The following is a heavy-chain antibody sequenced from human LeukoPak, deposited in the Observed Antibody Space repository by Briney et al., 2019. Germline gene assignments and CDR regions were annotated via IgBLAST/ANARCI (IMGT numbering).Heavy chain of an antibody. CDR3: AKFPNMVFGMDV. CDR2: ISGSGGST. Sequence: GGSLRLSCAASGFTFARHAMSWVRQAPGKGLEWVSAISGSGGSTYYADSVKGRFTISRDNSKNTLYLQMNSLRAEDTAVYYCAKFPNMVFGMDVWGQGTTVTVSS. D-gene: IGHD3-10*01. V-gene: IGHV3-23*01. J-gene: IGHJ6*02. CDR1: GFTFARHA.